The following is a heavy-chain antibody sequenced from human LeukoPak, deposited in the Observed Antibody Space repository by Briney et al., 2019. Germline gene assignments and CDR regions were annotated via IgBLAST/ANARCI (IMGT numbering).Heavy chain of an antibody. CDR1: GFTFSNYW. CDR3: ARDVDWNYDL. CDR2: IKGSDK. Sequence: GGSLRLSCVGSGFTFSNYWMNWVRQAPGKGLEWVANIKGSDKGHVDSVKGRFSVSRGDARNSLYLQMDSLRAEDTAVYYCARDVDWNYDLWGQGTVVRVSS. J-gene: IGHJ4*02. D-gene: IGHD1-7*01. V-gene: IGHV3-7*01.